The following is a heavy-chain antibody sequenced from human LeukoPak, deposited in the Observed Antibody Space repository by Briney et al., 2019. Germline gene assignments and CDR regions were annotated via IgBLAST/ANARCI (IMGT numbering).Heavy chain of an antibody. V-gene: IGHV3-23*01. J-gene: IGHJ4*02. CDR3: AKDDRIVGANYFDY. CDR1: GFNFGIYA. CDR2: FGRSGNT. D-gene: IGHD1-26*01. Sequence: GGSLRLSCAASGFNFGIYAMSWVRQVPGKGLEWVSTFGRSGNTYYADSVKGRFTISRDNSRKMLYLQMNSLRAEDTAVYYCAKDDRIVGANYFDYWGQGTLVTVSS.